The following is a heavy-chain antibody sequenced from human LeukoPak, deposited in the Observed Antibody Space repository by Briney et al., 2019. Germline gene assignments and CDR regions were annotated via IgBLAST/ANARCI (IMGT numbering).Heavy chain of an antibody. V-gene: IGHV3-30*07. J-gene: IGHJ5*02. Sequence: GGSLRLSCAASGFTFSSYAMHWVRQAPGKGLEWVAVISYDGSNKYYADSVKGRFTISRDNSKDTLYLQMNSLRAEDTALYFCARSRGPGSHWFDPWGQGTLVTVSS. CDR1: GFTFSSYA. D-gene: IGHD3-10*01. CDR2: ISYDGSNK. CDR3: ARSRGPGSHWFDP.